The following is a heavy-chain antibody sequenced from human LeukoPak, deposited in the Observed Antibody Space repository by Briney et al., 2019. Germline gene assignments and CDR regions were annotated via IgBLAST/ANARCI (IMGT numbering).Heavy chain of an antibody. Sequence: GASVKVSCKASGGTFSSYAIIWVRQAPGQGLECMGGIIPIFGTAKYAQKFQGRVTINTDESTSTAYMELSSLRSEDTAVYYCARDLPYYYDSSGYSYYYYMDVWGKGTTVTVSS. CDR2: IIPIFGTA. D-gene: IGHD3-22*01. J-gene: IGHJ6*03. CDR3: ARDLPYYYDSSGYSYYYYMDV. CDR1: GGTFSSYA. V-gene: IGHV1-69*05.